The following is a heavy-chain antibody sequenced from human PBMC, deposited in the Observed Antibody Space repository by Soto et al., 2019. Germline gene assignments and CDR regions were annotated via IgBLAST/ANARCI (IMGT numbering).Heavy chain of an antibody. Sequence: ASVKVPCQASGYTFTRRYIFWVRQAPGEGLPWMGFINPCGGSPVYPQKNHGTVTITSNSTTTTFYKVLSILGAEDTVYYYCTRSMAPYASYAIDVWGQGTMVTVSS. V-gene: IGHV1-46*01. D-gene: IGHD2-2*01. CDR2: INPCGGSP. J-gene: IGHJ3*01. CDR3: TRSMAPYASYAIDV. CDR1: GYTFTRRY.